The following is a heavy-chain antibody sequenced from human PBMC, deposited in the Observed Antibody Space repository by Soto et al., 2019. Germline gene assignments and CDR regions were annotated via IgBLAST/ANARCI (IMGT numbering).Heavy chain of an antibody. V-gene: IGHV4-34*01. CDR2: INHSGST. CDR1: GGSFSGYY. J-gene: IGHJ4*02. CDR3: ARIPYRFMVRGVIDY. D-gene: IGHD3-10*01. Sequence: QVQLQQWGAGLLKPSETLSLTCAVYGGSFSGYYWSWIRQPPGKGLEWIGEINHSGSTNYNPSLKSRGTISVDTSKNQFSLKLSSVTAADTAVYYCARIPYRFMVRGVIDYWGQGTLVTVSS.